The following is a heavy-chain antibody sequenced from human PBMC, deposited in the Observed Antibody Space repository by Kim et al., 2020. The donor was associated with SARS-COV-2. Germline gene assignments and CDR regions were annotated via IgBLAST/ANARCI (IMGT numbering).Heavy chain of an antibody. V-gene: IGHV4-61*01. CDR2: IYYSGST. D-gene: IGHD3-10*01. J-gene: IGHJ4*02. Sequence: SETLSLTCTVSGGSVSSGSYYWSWIRQPPGKGLEWIGYIYYSGSTNYNPSLKSRVTISVDTSKNQFSLKLSSVTAADTAVYYCARVESSGYFDYWGQGTLVTVSS. CDR1: GGSVSSGSYY. CDR3: ARVESSGYFDY.